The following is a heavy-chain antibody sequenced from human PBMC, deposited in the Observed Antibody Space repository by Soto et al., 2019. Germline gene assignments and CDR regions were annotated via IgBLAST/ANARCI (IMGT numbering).Heavy chain of an antibody. J-gene: IGHJ4*02. Sequence: PGGSLRLSCAASGFTLSSYGMQWVRQAPGKGLEWVAVISYDGSNKYYADSVKGRFTISRDNSKNTLYLQMNSLRAEDTAVYYCAKDSQYSGSYNDYWGQGTLVTVSS. D-gene: IGHD1-26*01. V-gene: IGHV3-30*18. CDR2: ISYDGSNK. CDR1: GFTLSSYG. CDR3: AKDSQYSGSYNDY.